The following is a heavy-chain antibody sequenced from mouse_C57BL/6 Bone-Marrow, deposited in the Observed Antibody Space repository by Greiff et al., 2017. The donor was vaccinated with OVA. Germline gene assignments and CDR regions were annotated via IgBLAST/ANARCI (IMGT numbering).Heavy chain of an antibody. Sequence: QVQLQQSGPELVKPGASVKISCKASGYAFSSSWMNWVKQRPGKGLEWIGRIYPGDGDTNYNGKFKGQATLTADKSSSTAYMQLSSLTSEDSAVYFCARTPDSPLRGDYWGQGTSVTVSS. V-gene: IGHV1-82*01. CDR2: IYPGDGDT. CDR3: ARTPDSPLRGDY. J-gene: IGHJ4*01. D-gene: IGHD3-2*01. CDR1: GYAFSSSW.